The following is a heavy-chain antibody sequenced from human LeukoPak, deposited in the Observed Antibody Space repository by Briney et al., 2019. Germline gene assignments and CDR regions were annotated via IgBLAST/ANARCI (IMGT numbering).Heavy chain of an antibody. CDR3: TTDRAWELPFDY. D-gene: IGHD1-26*01. J-gene: IGHJ4*02. CDR2: IKSKADGGTT. Sequence: GGSLRLSCAASGFTFGNAWMSWVRQAPGKGLEWVGRIKSKADGGTTDYAAPVKGRFTISRDDSKNTLYLQMNSLKTEDTAVYYCTTDRAWELPFDYWGQGTLVTVSS. V-gene: IGHV3-15*01. CDR1: GFTFGNAW.